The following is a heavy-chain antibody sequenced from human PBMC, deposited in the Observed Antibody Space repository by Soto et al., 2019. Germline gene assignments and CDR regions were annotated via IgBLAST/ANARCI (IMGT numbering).Heavy chain of an antibody. J-gene: IGHJ4*02. D-gene: IGHD1-26*01. CDR2: IKEDGSQK. Sequence: EVQLVESGGGLVQPGGSLRLSCAASGFSFSMYWMSWVRQAPGKGLEWGANIKEDGSQKYYVDSVKGRLTISRDNAKNSLYLQMNSLRAEDTAVYYCARHQVGYRVTDYWGQGTLVTVSS. CDR1: GFSFSMYW. V-gene: IGHV3-7*01. CDR3: ARHQVGYRVTDY.